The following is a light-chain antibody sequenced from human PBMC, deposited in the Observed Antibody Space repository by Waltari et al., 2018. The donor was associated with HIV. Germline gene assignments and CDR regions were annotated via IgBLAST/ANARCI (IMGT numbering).Light chain of an antibody. J-gene: IGKJ4*01. V-gene: IGKV4-1*01. Sequence: DIVMTQSPDSLAVSLGERATINCKSSQSVLSSSNNKNYLAWYQQKPGQPPELLFYWASTRESGVPDRFSGSGSGTDFTLTISSLQAEDVAVYYCQQYYNTPLTFGGGTKVEIK. CDR1: QSVLSSSNNKNY. CDR2: WAS. CDR3: QQYYNTPLT.